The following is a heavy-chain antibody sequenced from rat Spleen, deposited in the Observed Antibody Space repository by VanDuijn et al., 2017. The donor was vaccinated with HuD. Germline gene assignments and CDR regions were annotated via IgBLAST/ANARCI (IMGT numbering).Heavy chain of an antibody. J-gene: IGHJ3*01. CDR3: ARRYQRGFAY. CDR1: GFTFNNYW. V-gene: IGHV5-31*01. CDR2: INNIGGST. Sequence: EVQLVESGGGLVQPGRSMKLSCAASGFTFNNYWMTWIRQAPGKGLEWVASINNIGGSTYYPDSVKGRFTISRDNAKSTLYLQMDSLRSEDTATYYCARRYQRGFAYWGQGTLVTVSS. D-gene: IGHD2-1*01.